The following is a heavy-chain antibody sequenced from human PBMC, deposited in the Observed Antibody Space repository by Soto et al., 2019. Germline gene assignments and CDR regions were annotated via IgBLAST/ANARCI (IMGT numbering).Heavy chain of an antibody. D-gene: IGHD2-15*01. CDR2: IWYDGSNK. CDR1: GFTFSSYG. Sequence: QVQLVESGGGVVQPGRSLRLSCAASGFTFSSYGMHWVRQAPGKGLEWVAVIWYDGSNKYYADSVKGRFTISRDNSKNTLYLQSNSLRAEDTAVYYCARDLCSGGSCYYNYYYYMDVWGKGTTVTVSS. J-gene: IGHJ6*03. CDR3: ARDLCSGGSCYYNYYYYMDV. V-gene: IGHV3-33*01.